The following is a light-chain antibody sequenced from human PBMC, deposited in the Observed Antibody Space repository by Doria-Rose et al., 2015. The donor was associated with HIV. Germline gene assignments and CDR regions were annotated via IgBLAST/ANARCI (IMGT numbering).Light chain of an antibody. Sequence: TQSPGTLSLSPGERATLSCRASQSFSSTYLAWYQQKPGQAPSLLIYDGSTSATGIPDRFSARGSGTDFTLTINRLEPEDCALYYCHQYGTSWTFGQGTKVEI. CDR3: HQYGTSWT. J-gene: IGKJ1*01. CDR1: QSFSSTY. CDR2: DGS. V-gene: IGKV3-20*01.